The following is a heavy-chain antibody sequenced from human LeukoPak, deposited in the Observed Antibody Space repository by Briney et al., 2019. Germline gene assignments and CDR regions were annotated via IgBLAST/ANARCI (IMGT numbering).Heavy chain of an antibody. J-gene: IGHJ6*03. CDR2: ISGSGGST. CDR3: AKAKVAGAPLYYYYMDV. D-gene: IGHD7-27*01. V-gene: IGHV3-23*01. Sequence: PGGSLRLSCAASGFTFSSYAMSWVRQAPGKGLEWVSAISGSGGSTDYADSVKGRFTISRDNSKNTLYLQMNSLRAEDTAVYYCAKAKVAGAPLYYYYMDVWGKGTTVTVSS. CDR1: GFTFSSYA.